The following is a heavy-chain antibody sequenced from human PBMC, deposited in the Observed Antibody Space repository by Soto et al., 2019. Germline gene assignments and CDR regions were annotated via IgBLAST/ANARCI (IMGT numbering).Heavy chain of an antibody. D-gene: IGHD6-13*01. V-gene: IGHV3-21*01. CDR1: GFTFSSYS. CDR2: ISSSSSYI. J-gene: IGHJ3*02. Sequence: GGSLRLSCAASGFTFSSYSMNWVRQAPGKGLEWVSSISSSSSYIYYADSVKGRFTISRDNAKNSLYLQMNSLRAEDTAVYYCTSQIGIAAAGHAAFDIWGQGTMVTVSS. CDR3: TSQIGIAAAGHAAFDI.